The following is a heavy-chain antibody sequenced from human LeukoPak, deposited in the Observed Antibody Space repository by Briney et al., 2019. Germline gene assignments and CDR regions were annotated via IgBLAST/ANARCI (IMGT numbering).Heavy chain of an antibody. CDR2: IYTSGST. CDR1: GGSISSYY. Sequence: PSETLSLTCTVSGGSISSYYWSWIRQPAGKGLEWIGRIYTSGSTNYNPSLKSRVTMSVDTSKNQFSLKLSSLTAADTAMYYCARHRIAATGSQYYFDYWGQGTLVTVSS. V-gene: IGHV4-4*07. D-gene: IGHD6-13*01. CDR3: ARHRIAATGSQYYFDY. J-gene: IGHJ4*02.